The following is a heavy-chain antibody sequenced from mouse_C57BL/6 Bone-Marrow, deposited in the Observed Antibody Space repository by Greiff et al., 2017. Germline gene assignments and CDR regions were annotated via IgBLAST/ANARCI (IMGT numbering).Heavy chain of an antibody. CDR1: GYTFTSYW. J-gene: IGHJ4*01. V-gene: IGHV1-50*01. Sequence: QVQLQQPGAELVKPGASVKLSCKASGYTFTSYWMQWVKQRPGQGLEWIGEIDPSDSYTNYNQKFKGKATLTVDTSSSTAYLQLSSLTSEDSSVYYCARGTTVVATDYAMDYWGQGPSVAVSS. D-gene: IGHD1-1*01. CDR2: IDPSDSYT. CDR3: ARGTTVVATDYAMDY.